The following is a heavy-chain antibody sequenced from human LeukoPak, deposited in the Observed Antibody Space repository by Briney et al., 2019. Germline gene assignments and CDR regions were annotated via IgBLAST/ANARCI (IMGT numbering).Heavy chain of an antibody. CDR1: GFTFSSYA. J-gene: IGHJ4*02. Sequence: PGRSLRLSCAASGFTFSSYAMHWVRQAPGKGLEWVAVISYDGRNKYYADSVKGRFTISRDNSKNTLYLQMNSLRAEDTAVYYCARERAKYYFDYWGQGTLVTVSS. CDR2: ISYDGRNK. V-gene: IGHV3-30*01. CDR3: ARERAKYYFDY.